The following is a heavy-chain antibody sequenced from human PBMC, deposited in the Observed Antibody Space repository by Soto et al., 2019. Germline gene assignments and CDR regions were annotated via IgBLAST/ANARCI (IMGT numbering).Heavy chain of an antibody. J-gene: IGHJ4*02. Sequence: GESLKISCAASGFTVSSNYMSWVRQAPGKGLEWVSVIYSGGSTYYADSVKGRFTISRDNSKNTLYLQLNSLRAEDTAVYYCARGRINYGSGSYYFDYWGQGTLVTVSS. V-gene: IGHV3-66*01. CDR3: ARGRINYGSGSYYFDY. D-gene: IGHD3-10*01. CDR1: GFTVSSNY. CDR2: IYSGGST.